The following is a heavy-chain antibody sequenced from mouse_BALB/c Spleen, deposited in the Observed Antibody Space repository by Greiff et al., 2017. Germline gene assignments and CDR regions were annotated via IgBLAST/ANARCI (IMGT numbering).Heavy chain of an antibody. CDR1: GYTFTSYW. D-gene: IGHD3-1*01. Sequence: QVQLQQPGAELVRPGASVKLSCKASGYTFTSYWINWVKQRPGQGLEWIGNIYPSDSYTNYNQKFKDKATLTADKSSSTAYMQLSSPTSEDSAVYYCTRQLGLRGYYAMDYWGQGTSVTVSS. CDR3: TRQLGLRGYYAMDY. V-gene: IGHV1-69*02. J-gene: IGHJ4*01. CDR2: IYPSDSYT.